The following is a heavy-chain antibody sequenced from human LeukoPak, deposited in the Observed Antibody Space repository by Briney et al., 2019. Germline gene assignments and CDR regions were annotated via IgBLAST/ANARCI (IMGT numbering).Heavy chain of an antibody. CDR2: VSSSSSYI. CDR1: GFTFSSYS. Sequence: GGSLRLSCAASGFTFSSYSMNWVRQAPGKGLEWVSSVSSSSSYIYYADSVKGRFTISRDNAKNSLYLQMNSLRAEDTAVYYCARSRITMVRGTPSHYYYYYGMDVWGKGTTVTVSS. V-gene: IGHV3-21*01. D-gene: IGHD3-10*01. CDR3: ARSRITMVRGTPSHYYYYYGMDV. J-gene: IGHJ6*04.